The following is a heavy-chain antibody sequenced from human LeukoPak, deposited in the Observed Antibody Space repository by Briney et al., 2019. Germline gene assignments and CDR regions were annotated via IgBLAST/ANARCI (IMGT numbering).Heavy chain of an antibody. CDR1: GDSINNDTYY. CDR3: DHLLWPYYMDV. J-gene: IGHJ6*03. D-gene: IGHD3-10*01. CDR2: IHINGDT. V-gene: IGHV4-61*02. Sequence: PSQTLSLTCIVSGDSINNDTYYWNWTRQPAGKGLEWIGRIHINGDTHYNPSLNSRVTMSLDTSKNQFSLKVNSVTAADTAVYARDHLLWPYYMDVWGKGTTVTISS.